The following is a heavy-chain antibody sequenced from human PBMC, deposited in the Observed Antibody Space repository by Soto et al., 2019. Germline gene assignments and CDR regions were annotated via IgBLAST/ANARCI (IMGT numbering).Heavy chain of an antibody. CDR1: GYAFTSYA. CDR3: ARSAYGSGSYILY. CDR2: ISAHNGNT. D-gene: IGHD3-10*01. J-gene: IGHJ4*01. Sequence: ASVKVSFKASGYAFTSYAITWVRQAPGQGLEWMGWISAHNGNTNYAQKFQGRVTMITDTSTSTAYMELRSLRSDDTAVYYCARSAYGSGSYILYWGHGTLVTVS. V-gene: IGHV1-18*01.